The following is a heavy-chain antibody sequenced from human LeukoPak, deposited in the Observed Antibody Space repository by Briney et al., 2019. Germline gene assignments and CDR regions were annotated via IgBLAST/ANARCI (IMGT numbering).Heavy chain of an antibody. CDR1: GGTFSSYA. CDR2: IIPFLGIA. CDR3: ASPQGSEYYFDY. J-gene: IGHJ4*02. Sequence: SVKVSCKASGGTFSSYAISWVRQAPGQGLEWMGRIIPFLGIANYAQKFQGRVTITADKSTSTAYMELSSLRSEDTAVYYCASPQGSEYYFDYWGQGTLVTVSS. V-gene: IGHV1-69*04.